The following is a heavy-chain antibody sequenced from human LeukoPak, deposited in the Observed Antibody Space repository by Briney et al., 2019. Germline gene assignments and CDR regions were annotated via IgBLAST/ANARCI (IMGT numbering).Heavy chain of an antibody. V-gene: IGHV3-7*01. CDR2: IKQDESEK. CDR3: ARELRPDPYSASWYNY. CDR1: GFTFSSYW. D-gene: IGHD6-13*01. Sequence: GGSLRLSCAASGFTFSSYWMSWVRQAPGKGLEWVANIKQDESEKYYVDSVKGRFTTSRDNDKNSLYLQMNSLRVEDTAVYYCARELRPDPYSASWYNYWGQGTLVTVSS. J-gene: IGHJ4*02.